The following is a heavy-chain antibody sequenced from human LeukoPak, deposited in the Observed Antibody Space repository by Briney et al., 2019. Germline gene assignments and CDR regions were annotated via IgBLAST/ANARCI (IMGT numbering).Heavy chain of an antibody. Sequence: SETLSLTCTVSGGSISSSSYYWGWIRQPPGKGLEWIGSIYYSGSTNYNPSLKSRVTISVDTSKNQFSLKLSSVTAADTAVYYCASLHYYDSSGSLSGAFDIWGQGTMVTVSS. J-gene: IGHJ3*02. CDR2: IYYSGST. CDR3: ASLHYYDSSGSLSGAFDI. D-gene: IGHD3-22*01. V-gene: IGHV4-39*07. CDR1: GGSISSSSYY.